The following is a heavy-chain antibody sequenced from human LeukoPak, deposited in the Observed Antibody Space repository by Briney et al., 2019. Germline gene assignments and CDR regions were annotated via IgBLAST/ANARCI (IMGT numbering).Heavy chain of an antibody. CDR2: IYYSGST. V-gene: IGHV4-59*01. CDR3: ARGSPSSGSYYYYYYMDV. CDR1: GGSISSYY. D-gene: IGHD1-26*01. J-gene: IGHJ6*03. Sequence: PSETLSLTCTVSGGSISSYYWSWIRQPPGKGLEWIGYIYYSGSTDYNPSLKSRVTISVDTSKNQFSLKLSSVTAADTAVYYCARGSPSSGSYYYYYYMDVWGKGTTVTVSS.